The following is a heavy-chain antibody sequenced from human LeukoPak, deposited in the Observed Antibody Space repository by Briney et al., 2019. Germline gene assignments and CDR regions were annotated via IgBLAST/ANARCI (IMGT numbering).Heavy chain of an antibody. CDR3: TTDGYYDSSGYYDFDY. V-gene: IGHV3-15*07. CDR1: AFIFSGHW. J-gene: IGHJ4*02. CDR2: IKSKTDGGTT. D-gene: IGHD3-22*01. Sequence: NAGGSLRLSCEGSAFIFSGHWMNWVRQAPGKGLEWVGRIKSKTDGGTTDYAAPVKGRFTISRDDSKNTLYLQMNSLKTEDTAVYYCTTDGYYDSSGYYDFDYWGQGTLVTVSS.